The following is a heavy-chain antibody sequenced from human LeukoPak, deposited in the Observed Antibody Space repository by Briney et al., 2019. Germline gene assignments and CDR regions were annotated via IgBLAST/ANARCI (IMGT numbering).Heavy chain of an antibody. CDR3: AIDGEDDLGNWFDP. CDR1: GGSISSGSYY. Sequence: KASETLSLTCTVSGGSISSGSYYWSWIRQPAGKGLEWIGRIYTSGSTNYNPSLKSRVTISVDTSKNQFSLKLSSVTAADTAVYYCAIDGEDDLGNWFDPWGQGTLVTVSS. D-gene: IGHD2-21*01. V-gene: IGHV4-61*02. CDR2: IYTSGST. J-gene: IGHJ5*02.